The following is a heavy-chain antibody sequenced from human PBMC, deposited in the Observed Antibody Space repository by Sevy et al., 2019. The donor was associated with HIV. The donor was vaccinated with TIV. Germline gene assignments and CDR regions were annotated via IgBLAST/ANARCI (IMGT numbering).Heavy chain of an antibody. D-gene: IGHD3-16*01. V-gene: IGHV3-7*01. CDR1: GFTFSDSW. Sequence: GGSLRLSCAASGFTFSDSWMTWVRQAPGKGLEWVANIKEEGNERYNVDSVKGRFTLSRDNAKMSVYLELTSLRVEDSAIYYCARGRRNWGLGGLDVWGQGTTVTVSS. CDR3: ARGRRNWGLGGLDV. CDR2: IKEEGNER. J-gene: IGHJ6*02.